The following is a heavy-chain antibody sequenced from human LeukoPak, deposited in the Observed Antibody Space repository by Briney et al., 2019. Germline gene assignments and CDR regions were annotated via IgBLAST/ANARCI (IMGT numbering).Heavy chain of an antibody. V-gene: IGHV4-34*01. Sequence: SETLSLTCAVYGGSFSGYYWSWIRQPPGKGLEWLGEINHSGSTNYNPSLKSRVTISVDTSKNQFSLKLSSVTAADTAVYYCARERGGSRDGYNYGISLDYWGQGTLVTVSS. J-gene: IGHJ4*02. D-gene: IGHD5-24*01. CDR2: INHSGST. CDR3: ARERGGSRDGYNYGISLDY. CDR1: GGSFSGYY.